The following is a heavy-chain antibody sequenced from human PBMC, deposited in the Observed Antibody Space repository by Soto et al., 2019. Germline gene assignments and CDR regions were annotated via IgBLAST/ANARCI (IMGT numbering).Heavy chain of an antibody. V-gene: IGHV4-4*02. J-gene: IGHJ6*02. D-gene: IGHD5-18*01. CDR1: GDSIISSKW. CDR2: IHHSGTT. Sequence: PSETLSLTCTVSGDSIISSKWWSWVRQPPGKGLEWIGEIHHSGTTNYNPSLKSRVTMSVDKSKNQFFLKLSLLTAADTAVYYCAKALQLWSSSRYYYGMDVWGQGTTVTVSS. CDR3: AKALQLWSSSRYYYGMDV.